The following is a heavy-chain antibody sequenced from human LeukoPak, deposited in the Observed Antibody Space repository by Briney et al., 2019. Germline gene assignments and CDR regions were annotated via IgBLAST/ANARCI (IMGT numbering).Heavy chain of an antibody. CDR3: ARLVGYYSRGSCYHFDY. CDR2: IYYSGTT. Sequence: SETLSLTCTVSGGSISSGDDYWSWTRQPPGKGLEWIGYIYYSGTTYYNPSLKSRASISVDTSKNQFSLKLTSVTAADTAVYFCARLVGYYSRGSCYHFDYWGQGSLVTVSS. V-gene: IGHV4-30-4*01. D-gene: IGHD2-15*01. J-gene: IGHJ4*02. CDR1: GGSISSGDDY.